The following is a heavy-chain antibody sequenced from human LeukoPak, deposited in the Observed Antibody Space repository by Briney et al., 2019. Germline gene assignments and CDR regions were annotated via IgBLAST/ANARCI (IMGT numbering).Heavy chain of an antibody. D-gene: IGHD6-13*01. J-gene: IGHJ4*02. CDR3: ARVRAGIAAGEVEFDY. CDR2: ISAYNGNT. Sequence: ASVKVPCKPSGYTFTNYAMHRVRQAPGQGLEWMGWISAYNGNTNYAQKLQGRVTMTTDTSTSTAYMELRSLRSDDTAVYYCARVRAGIAAGEVEFDYWGQGTLVTVSS. V-gene: IGHV1-18*01. CDR1: GYTFTNYA.